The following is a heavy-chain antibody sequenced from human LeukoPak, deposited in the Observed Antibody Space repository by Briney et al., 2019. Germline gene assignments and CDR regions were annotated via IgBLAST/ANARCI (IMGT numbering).Heavy chain of an antibody. J-gene: IGHJ4*02. V-gene: IGHV3-33*01. CDR1: GFTFTSYG. D-gene: IGHD1-26*01. Sequence: PGRSLRLSCVASGFTFTSYGLHRVRQAPGKGLEWVAVIWPDGSNKYYADSVKGRFTISRDDSKSTVYLQMNNLRVDDTALYYCARASGCYDFWGQGTLVTVSS. CDR3: ARASGCYDF. CDR2: IWPDGSNK.